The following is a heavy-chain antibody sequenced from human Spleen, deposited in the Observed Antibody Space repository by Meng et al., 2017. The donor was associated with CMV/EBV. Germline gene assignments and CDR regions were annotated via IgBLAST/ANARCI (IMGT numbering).Heavy chain of an antibody. CDR1: GGTISRNNW. CDR3: ARDWIAARGSRYYYYGMDV. D-gene: IGHD6-6*01. V-gene: IGHV4-4*02. J-gene: IGHJ6*02. CDR2: ISHGGTT. Sequence: SETLSLTCAVSGGTISRNNWWTWVRQSPGKGLEWIGEISHGGTTNYNPSLRSRVNISIDKSKNQFSLKLSSVTAADTAVYYCARDWIAARGSRYYYYGMDVWGQGTTVTVSS.